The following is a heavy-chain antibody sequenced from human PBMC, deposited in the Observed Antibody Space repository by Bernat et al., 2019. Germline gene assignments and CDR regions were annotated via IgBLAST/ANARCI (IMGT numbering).Heavy chain of an antibody. J-gene: IGHJ4*02. CDR2: IKSKTDGGTP. D-gene: IGHD3-16*01. V-gene: IGHV3-15*01. CDR3: TTFTWAQSDY. CDR1: GFTFSNAW. Sequence: EVQLVESGGGLVKPGGSLRISCAGSGFTFSNAWMSWVRQAPGKGLEWVGRIKSKTDGGTPDYAAPVKGRFTISRDDSKNTLYLQMNSLQIEDTAVYYCTTFTWAQSDYLGQGTQVTVSS.